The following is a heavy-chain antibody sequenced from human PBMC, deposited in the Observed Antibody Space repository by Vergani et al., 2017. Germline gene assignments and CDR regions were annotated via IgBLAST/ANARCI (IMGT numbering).Heavy chain of an antibody. Sequence: VQLAESGGGLVQPGGSRRLSCAGAGFTFDTYTMAYVRQAPGKGLEWVATISSGGGDIFYADSVKGRFTISRDNSKNTLFLQMNSLKDEDTAVYYCTTAWGLYYLHGEYFQYWGRGTLVSVSS. J-gene: IGHJ1*01. CDR1: GFTFDTYT. CDR2: ISSGGGDI. V-gene: IGHV3-23*04. CDR3: TTAWGLYYLHGEYFQY. D-gene: IGHD3-10*01.